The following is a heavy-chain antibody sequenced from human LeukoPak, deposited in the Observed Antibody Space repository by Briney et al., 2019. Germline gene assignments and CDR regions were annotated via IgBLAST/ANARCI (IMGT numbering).Heavy chain of an antibody. D-gene: IGHD3-22*01. CDR1: GGSINNYY. J-gene: IGHJ4*02. Sequence: SETLSLTCTLSGGSINNYYWSWIRQPPGKGLEWIGYIYYNGNTNYNPSLKSRVTISVDTSKNQFSLKLSSVTAADTAVYYCARRGVYYDSSGYYQLYFFDYWGQGTLVTVSS. CDR2: IYYNGNT. V-gene: IGHV4-59*08. CDR3: ARRGVYYDSSGYYQLYFFDY.